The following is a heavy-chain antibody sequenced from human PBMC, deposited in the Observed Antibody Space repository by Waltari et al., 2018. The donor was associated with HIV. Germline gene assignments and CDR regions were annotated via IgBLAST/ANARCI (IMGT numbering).Heavy chain of an antibody. J-gene: IGHJ4*02. CDR3: ARQPAPDSTWFQIYFDY. V-gene: IGHV4-38-2*01. D-gene: IGHD6-13*01. Sequence: QVQLQESGPGLVKPSDTLSLTCAVSDFSITSGHYWGWIRQSPGKGLEWIGSVFHSGSTFYKPSFKSRVSTSVDTSKNQFSLKLTSVTAADTAVYYCARQPAPDSTWFQIYFDYWGQGTVVTVSS. CDR2: VFHSGST. CDR1: DFSITSGHY.